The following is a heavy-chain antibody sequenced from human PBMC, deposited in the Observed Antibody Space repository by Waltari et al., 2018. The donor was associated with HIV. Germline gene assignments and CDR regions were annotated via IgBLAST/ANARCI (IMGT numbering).Heavy chain of an antibody. D-gene: IGHD1-26*01. CDR2: IKQDGSEK. J-gene: IGHJ4*02. CDR1: GFTFSSYW. Sequence: EGQLVESGGGLVQPGGSLRLSWAASGFTFSSYWMSWVRQAPGKGLEWVANIKQDGSEKYYVDSVKGRFTISRDNAKNSLYLQMNSLRAEDTAVYFCARRRGSYCLDYWGQGTLVTVSS. V-gene: IGHV3-7*01. CDR3: ARRRGSYCLDY.